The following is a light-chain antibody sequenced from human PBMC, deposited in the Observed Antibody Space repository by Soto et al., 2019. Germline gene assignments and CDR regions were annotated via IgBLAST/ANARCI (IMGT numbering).Light chain of an antibody. Sequence: DIQMTQSPSTLSASVGDRVTITCRASQSISSYLNWYQQKPGKAPKLLIYAASSLQSGVPSRFSGSGSGTDFTLAISSLQPEDFALYYCQHYGRSPITFGQGTRLEIK. V-gene: IGKV1-39*01. CDR1: QSISSY. J-gene: IGKJ5*01. CDR3: QHYGRSPIT. CDR2: AAS.